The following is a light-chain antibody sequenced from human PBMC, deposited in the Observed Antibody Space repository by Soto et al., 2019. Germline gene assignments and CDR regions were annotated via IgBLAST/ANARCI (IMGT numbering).Light chain of an antibody. J-gene: IGKJ1*01. CDR3: QQYNNWLPWT. V-gene: IGKV3-15*01. Sequence: EIVMTQSPATLSVSTGERATLSCRASQSVNSNLAWYQQKPGHAPRLLIYGASTMATGIPARFSGSASGTEFTLTISSLQSEDFAVYYCQQYNNWLPWTFGQETKVEIK. CDR2: GAS. CDR1: QSVNSN.